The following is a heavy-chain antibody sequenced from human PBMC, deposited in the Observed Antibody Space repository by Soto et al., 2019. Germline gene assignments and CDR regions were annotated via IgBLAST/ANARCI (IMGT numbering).Heavy chain of an antibody. CDR3: ARDSLAAAGNIVY. CDR1: GGSISSGDYY. Sequence: PSETLSLTCTVSGGSISSGDYYWSWIRQPPGKGLEWIGYIYYSGSTYYNPSLKSRVTISVDTSKNQFSLKLSSVTAADTAVYYCARDSLAAAGNIVYWGQGTLVTVSS. CDR2: IYYSGST. V-gene: IGHV4-30-4*01. D-gene: IGHD6-13*01. J-gene: IGHJ4*02.